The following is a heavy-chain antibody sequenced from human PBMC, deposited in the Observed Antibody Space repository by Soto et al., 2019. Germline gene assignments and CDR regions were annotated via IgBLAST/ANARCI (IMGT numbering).Heavy chain of an antibody. J-gene: IGHJ5*02. CDR3: AKHHGPTTSENWFDP. CDR2: ISTYSGDT. Sequence: ASVKVSCKASGYTFFTYDISWVRQAPGQGLEWMGWISTYSGDTKYAQKFQGRVTMTTDTSTTTAYLELRSLRSDDTAVYYCAKHHGPTTSENWFDPWGQGTLVTVSS. D-gene: IGHD5-12*01. V-gene: IGHV1-18*01. CDR1: GYTFFTYD.